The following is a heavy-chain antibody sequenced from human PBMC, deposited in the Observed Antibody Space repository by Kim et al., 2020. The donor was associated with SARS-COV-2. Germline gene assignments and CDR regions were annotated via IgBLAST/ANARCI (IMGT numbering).Heavy chain of an antibody. CDR1: GFTFSSYW. Sequence: GGSLRLSCAASGFTFSSYWMHWVRQAPGKGLVWVSRINSDGSSTSYADSVKGRFTISRDNAKNTLYLQMNSLRAEDTAVYYCAREGDYDDHDAFDIWGQGTMVTVSS. CDR3: AREGDYDDHDAFDI. CDR2: INSDGSST. V-gene: IGHV3-74*01. D-gene: IGHD4-17*01. J-gene: IGHJ3*02.